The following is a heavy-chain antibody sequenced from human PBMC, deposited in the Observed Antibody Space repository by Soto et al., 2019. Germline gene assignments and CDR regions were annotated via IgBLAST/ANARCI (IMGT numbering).Heavy chain of an antibody. CDR1: NFSISSGYY. CDR2: IYRSGTT. V-gene: IGHV4-38-2*01. CDR3: ARTHSGSYYSVFNY. D-gene: IGHD1-26*01. Sequence: SETRSLTCVVSNFSISSGYYWGWIRQSPGKGLEWIASIYRSGTTSYNPSLKSRVTISVDPSKNQFSLMLTAVTAADTAVYYCARTHSGSYYSVFNYWGRGSLVTVSS. J-gene: IGHJ4*02.